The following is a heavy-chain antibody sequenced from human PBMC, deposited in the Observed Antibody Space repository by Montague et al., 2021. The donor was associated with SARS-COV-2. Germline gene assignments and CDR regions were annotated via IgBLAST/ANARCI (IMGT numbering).Heavy chain of an antibody. CDR3: ARLPYYNSYGIDV. J-gene: IGHJ6*02. Sequence: SETLSLTCTVSGGSISTYYWNWIRQFPGKGLEWIGYIDYSGSTNYNPSLQSRVIISVDRSKIQFSLKLNSVTAADTAIYYCARLPYYNSYGIDVGGQGTTGTGSS. V-gene: IGHV4-59*01. D-gene: IGHD1-26*01. CDR2: IDYSGST. CDR1: GGSISTYY.